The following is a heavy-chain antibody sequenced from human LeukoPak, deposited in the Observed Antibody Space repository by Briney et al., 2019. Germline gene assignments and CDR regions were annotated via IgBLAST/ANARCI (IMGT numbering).Heavy chain of an antibody. CDR3: AKDFFQQSLVVVAATLDY. D-gene: IGHD2-15*01. J-gene: IGHJ4*02. Sequence: GGSLRLSCAASGFTFSSYAMSWVRQAPGKGLEGVSAISGSGGSTYYADSVKGRFTISRDNSKNTLYLQMNSLRAEDTAVYYCAKDFFQQSLVVVAATLDYWGQGTLVTVSS. CDR1: GFTFSSYA. CDR2: ISGSGGST. V-gene: IGHV3-23*01.